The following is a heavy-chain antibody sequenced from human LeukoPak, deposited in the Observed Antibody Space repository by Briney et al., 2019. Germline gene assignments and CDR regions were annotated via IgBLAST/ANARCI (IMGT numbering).Heavy chain of an antibody. CDR2: ISGSGGST. Sequence: GGSLRHSCAASGFTFSTYAMSWVRQAPGKGLEWVSVISGSGGSTYYADSMKGRFTISRDNSENTLYLQMNSLRAEDTAVYYCAKTTDEVGAVDYWGQGTLVTVSS. CDR1: GFTFSTYA. D-gene: IGHD1-26*01. CDR3: AKTTDEVGAVDY. J-gene: IGHJ4*02. V-gene: IGHV3-23*01.